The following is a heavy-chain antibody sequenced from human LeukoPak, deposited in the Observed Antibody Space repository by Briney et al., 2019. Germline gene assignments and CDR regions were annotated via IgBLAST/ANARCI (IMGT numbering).Heavy chain of an antibody. Sequence: ASVKVSCKASGYTFTDYNIHWVRQAPGQGLEWMGWINSKSGGTNSAQRFQGRVTMTRDTSITTAFLELSGLRSGDTAVYSCARPYGSGLRGAFDIWGQGTMLTVSS. CDR3: ARPYGSGLRGAFDI. CDR2: INSKSGGT. J-gene: IGHJ3*02. V-gene: IGHV1-2*02. D-gene: IGHD3-10*01. CDR1: GYTFTDYN.